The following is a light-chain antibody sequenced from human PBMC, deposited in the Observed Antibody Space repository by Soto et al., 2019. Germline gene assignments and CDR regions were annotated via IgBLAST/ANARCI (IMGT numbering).Light chain of an antibody. CDR2: GTS. CDR1: QSVRANF. J-gene: IGKJ1*01. V-gene: IGKV3-20*01. Sequence: EIVLTQSPGTLYLSPGEGATLSCRASQSVRANFLAWYQQKPGQAPRLLIYGTSNRATGIPDRFSGSGSGADFTLTISRLESEDFAVYYCQQYGSSPKTFGQGTKVEIK. CDR3: QQYGSSPKT.